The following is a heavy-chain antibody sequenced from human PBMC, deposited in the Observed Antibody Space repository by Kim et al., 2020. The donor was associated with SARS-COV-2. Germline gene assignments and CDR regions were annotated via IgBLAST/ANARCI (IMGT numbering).Heavy chain of an antibody. V-gene: IGHV3-13*01. J-gene: IGHJ3*02. Sequence: YHVSVTGRFTLSRETSKNSLYLQMNTLRAADTAVYYCAREMAAGASAFDIWGQGAMVTVSS. D-gene: IGHD6-13*01. CDR3: AREMAAGASAFDI.